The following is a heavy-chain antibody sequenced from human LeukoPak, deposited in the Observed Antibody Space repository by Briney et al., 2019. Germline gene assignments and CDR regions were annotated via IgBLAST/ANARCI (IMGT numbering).Heavy chain of an antibody. V-gene: IGHV3-23*01. Sequence: GGSLRLSCAATGFTFRSHAMNWVRQAPGKGLEWVSGIGGSGGRTYYADSVTGRFTISRDNSKNTVYLQMDSLRAADTAVYYCAKSDCGSDGCKLLNYWGQGTLVSASS. D-gene: IGHD3-10*01. J-gene: IGHJ4*02. CDR1: GFTFRSHA. CDR2: IGGSGGRT. CDR3: AKSDCGSDGCKLLNY.